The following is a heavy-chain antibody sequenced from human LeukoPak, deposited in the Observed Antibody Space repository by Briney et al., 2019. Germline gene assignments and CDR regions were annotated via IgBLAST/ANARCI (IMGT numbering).Heavy chain of an antibody. Sequence: PGGSLRLSCAASGFTFSSYAMSWVRQAPGKGLEWVSAISSSGGSTYYADSVKGRFTISRDNSKNTMYLQMNSLRAEDTAVYYCAKHGSGRQFGTFDIWGQGTMVTVSS. V-gene: IGHV3-23*01. CDR1: GFTFSSYA. CDR3: AKHGSGRQFGTFDI. D-gene: IGHD3-10*01. J-gene: IGHJ3*02. CDR2: ISSSGGST.